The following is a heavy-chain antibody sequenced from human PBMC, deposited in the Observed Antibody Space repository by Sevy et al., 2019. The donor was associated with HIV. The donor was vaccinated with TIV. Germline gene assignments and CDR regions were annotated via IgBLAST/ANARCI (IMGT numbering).Heavy chain of an antibody. V-gene: IGHV3-21*01. CDR1: GFTFSDYN. Sequence: GESLKISCAASGFTFSDYNMNWVRQAPGKGLEWVSSISSISNYIYYADSVKGRFTISRDSAKNSLYLQMNSLRAEDTAVYYCARDFPPLLWFGESPTAYYGMDVWGQGTTVTVSS. CDR3: ARDFPPLLWFGESPTAYYGMDV. J-gene: IGHJ6*02. CDR2: ISSISNYI. D-gene: IGHD3-10*01.